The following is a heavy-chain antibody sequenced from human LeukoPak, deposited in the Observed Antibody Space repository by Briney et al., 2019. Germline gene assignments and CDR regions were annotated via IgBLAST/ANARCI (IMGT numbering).Heavy chain of an antibody. Sequence: ASVKVSCKASGYTFTGYYMHWGRQAPGQGLEWMGCINPNSGGTNYAQKFQGRVTMTRDTSISTAYMELSRLRSDDTAVYYCARDDFWGWYNWFDHWGQGTLVTVSS. V-gene: IGHV1-2*02. CDR1: GYTFTGYY. J-gene: IGHJ5*02. D-gene: IGHD3-3*01. CDR2: INPNSGGT. CDR3: ARDDFWGWYNWFDH.